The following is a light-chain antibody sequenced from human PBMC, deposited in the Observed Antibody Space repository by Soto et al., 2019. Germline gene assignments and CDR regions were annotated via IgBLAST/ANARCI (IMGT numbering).Light chain of an antibody. CDR1: SSDVGGYNY. CDR2: EVS. CDR3: SSFAGNNNLV. J-gene: IGLJ2*01. V-gene: IGLV2-8*01. Sequence: QSALTQPPSASGSPGQSVTISCTGTSSDVGGYNYVSWYQQHPGKAPKLMISEVSKRPSGVPDRFSGSKSGNTASLTVSGXXXXXXAXXYCSSFAGNNNLVFGGGTKLTVL.